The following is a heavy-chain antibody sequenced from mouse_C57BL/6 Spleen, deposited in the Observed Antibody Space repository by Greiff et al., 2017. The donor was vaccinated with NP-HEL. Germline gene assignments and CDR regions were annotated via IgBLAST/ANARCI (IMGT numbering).Heavy chain of an antibody. CDR3: ARGGGNFYYYAMDY. CDR2: IYPRDGST. D-gene: IGHD2-1*01. J-gene: IGHJ4*01. Sequence: QVQLQQSGPELVKPGASVKLSCKASGYTFTSYDINWVKQRPGQGLEWIGRIYPRDGSTKYNEKFKGKATLTVDTSSSTAYMELHSLTSEDSAVYFCARGGGNFYYYAMDYWGQGTSVTVSS. V-gene: IGHV1-85*01. CDR1: GYTFTSYD.